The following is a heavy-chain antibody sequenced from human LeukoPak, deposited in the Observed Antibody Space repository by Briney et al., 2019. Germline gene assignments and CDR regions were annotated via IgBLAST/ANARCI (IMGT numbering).Heavy chain of an antibody. Sequence: SETLSLTCTVSGGSISSNSFYWGWIRQPPGKGLEWIGSIYYSGSTYYNPSLKSRVTISVDTSKNQFSLKLSSVTVADTAVYYCARNRYYYGSGNYGVPNWFDPWGQGTLVIVSS. CDR2: IYYSGST. CDR3: ARNRYYYGSGNYGVPNWFDP. D-gene: IGHD3-10*01. CDR1: GGSISSNSFY. J-gene: IGHJ5*02. V-gene: IGHV4-39*01.